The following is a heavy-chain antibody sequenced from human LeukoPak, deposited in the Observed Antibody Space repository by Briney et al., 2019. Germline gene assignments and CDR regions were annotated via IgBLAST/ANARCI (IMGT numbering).Heavy chain of an antibody. D-gene: IGHD3-3*02. CDR2: IYYSGST. V-gene: IGHV4-59*08. CDR1: GGSISSYY. J-gene: IGHJ4*02. Sequence: SETLSLTCTVSGGSISSYYWSWIRQPPGKGLEWIGYIYYSGSTNYTPSLKSRVTISIDTSKNQFYLKLSSVTAADTAVYYCARAKGGVLAFSFDYWGQGTLVTVSS. CDR3: ARAKGGVLAFSFDY.